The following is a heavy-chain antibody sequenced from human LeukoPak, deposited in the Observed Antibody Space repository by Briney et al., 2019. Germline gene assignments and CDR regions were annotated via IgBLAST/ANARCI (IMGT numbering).Heavy chain of an antibody. V-gene: IGHV1-2*02. Sequence: ASVRVSCQASGYNFKDYHIHWVRQAPGQGLEWMGFISPNSGGTNYALQFRGRVTVTGDTSINTAYLEIKNLKSDDTAVYYCARGWELQLSRTYFDYWGQGTLVTVSS. J-gene: IGHJ4*02. CDR2: ISPNSGGT. CDR1: GYNFKDYH. D-gene: IGHD1-26*01. CDR3: ARGWELQLSRTYFDY.